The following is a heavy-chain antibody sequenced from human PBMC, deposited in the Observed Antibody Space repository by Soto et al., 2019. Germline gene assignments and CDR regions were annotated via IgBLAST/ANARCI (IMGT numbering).Heavy chain of an antibody. D-gene: IGHD3-22*01. Sequence: GESLKISCAASGFTFSSYAMSWVRQAPGKGLEWVSAISGSGGSTYYADSVKGRFTISRDNSKNTLYLQMNSLRAEDTAVYYCAKDRRSYYDSSGYYRGYAFDIWGQGTMVTVSS. CDR2: ISGSGGST. V-gene: IGHV3-23*01. CDR3: AKDRRSYYDSSGYYRGYAFDI. CDR1: GFTFSSYA. J-gene: IGHJ3*02.